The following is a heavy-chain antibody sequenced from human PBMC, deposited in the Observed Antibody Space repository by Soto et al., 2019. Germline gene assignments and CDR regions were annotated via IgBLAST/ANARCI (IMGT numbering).Heavy chain of an antibody. Sequence: QVQLEQSGAEVKKPGASVKVSCKASGYNFRDYRITWVRQAPGQGLEWMGWIGVFSGNTDYDQKFQDRVAMTTDTSTTTAYLELRSLRSDDTAVYYCARVEYGDLTYVDTWGQGTLVTVSS. D-gene: IGHD2-21*02. J-gene: IGHJ5*02. CDR1: GYNFRDYR. V-gene: IGHV1-18*01. CDR2: IGVFSGNT. CDR3: ARVEYGDLTYVDT.